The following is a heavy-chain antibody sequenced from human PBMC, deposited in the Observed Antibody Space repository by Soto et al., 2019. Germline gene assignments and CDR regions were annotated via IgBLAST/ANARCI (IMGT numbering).Heavy chain of an antibody. D-gene: IGHD2-8*01. CDR2: IYYSGST. CDR1: GGSISSGDYY. CDR3: ASLYCTNGVCFEAFDP. Sequence: TSETLSLTCTVSGGSISSGDYYWSWIRQPPGKGLEWIGYIYYSGSTYYNPSLKSRVTISVDTSKNQFSLKLSSVTAADTAVYYCASLYCTNGVCFEAFDPWGQGTLVTVS. J-gene: IGHJ5*02. V-gene: IGHV4-30-4*01.